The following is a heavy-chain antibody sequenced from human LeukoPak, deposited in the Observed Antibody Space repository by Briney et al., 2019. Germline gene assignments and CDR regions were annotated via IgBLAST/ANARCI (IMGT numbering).Heavy chain of an antibody. D-gene: IGHD2-15*01. V-gene: IGHV3-53*01. CDR2: IYSGGNT. Sequence: GGSLRLSCAASGFTFSSYWMSWVRQAPGKGLEWVSVIYSGGNTYYADSVKGRFTISRDNSKNTLYLQMNSLRAEDTAVYYCASGYCSGGHCYSVYFQHWGQGTLVTVSS. J-gene: IGHJ1*01. CDR3: ASGYCSGGHCYSVYFQH. CDR1: GFTFSSYW.